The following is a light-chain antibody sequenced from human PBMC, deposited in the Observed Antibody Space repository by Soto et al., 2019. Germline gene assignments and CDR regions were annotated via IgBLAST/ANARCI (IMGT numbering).Light chain of an antibody. V-gene: IGKV1-27*01. CDR3: QKYDSAPTCT. CDR2: AAS. CDR1: QGISNY. J-gene: IGKJ1*01. Sequence: DIQMTQSPSSLSASVGDRVTITCRASQGISNYLAWYQQKPGKVPKLLIYAASTLQSGVPSRFSGSGSGTDFTHPISSLQREDVATYYYQKYDSAPTCTFGQGTQVEIK.